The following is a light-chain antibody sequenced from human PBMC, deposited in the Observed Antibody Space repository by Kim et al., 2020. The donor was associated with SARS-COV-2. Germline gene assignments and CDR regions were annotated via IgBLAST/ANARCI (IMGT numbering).Light chain of an antibody. J-gene: IGKJ1*01. Sequence: SPGKSAPPASRASHIINNKLAWYQQKPRQAPRLLISGAFTRASDIPARFSGSGSGAEFTLTISSLQSEDCVVYYCQHYENWLWTFGQGTKVDIK. CDR3: QHYENWLWT. V-gene: IGKV3-15*01. CDR2: GAF. CDR1: HIINNK.